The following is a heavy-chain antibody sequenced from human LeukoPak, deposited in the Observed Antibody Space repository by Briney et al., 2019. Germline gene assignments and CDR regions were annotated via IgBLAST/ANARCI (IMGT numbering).Heavy chain of an antibody. CDR1: GYTFTSYG. CDR2: VSAYNGNT. V-gene: IGHV1-18*01. J-gene: IGHJ6*03. Sequence: AAVKVSCKASGYTFTSYGISWVRQAPGQGLEWMGGVSAYNGNTNYAQKLQGRVTMTTDTSTTTAYMELRRLRSDDTAVYYCARAPRWRYYYMDVWGKGTTVTVSS. CDR3: ARAPRWRYYYMDV. D-gene: IGHD2-15*01.